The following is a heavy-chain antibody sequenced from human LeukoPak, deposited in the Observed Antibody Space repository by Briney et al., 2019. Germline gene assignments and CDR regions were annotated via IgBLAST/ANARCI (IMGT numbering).Heavy chain of an antibody. V-gene: IGHV6-1*01. J-gene: IGHJ5*02. Sequence: SQTLSLTCAISGDSVSSNSAAWNWIRQSPSRGLEWLGRTYYRSKWYNDYAVSVKSRITINPDTSKNQFSLQLNSVTPEDTAVYYCARFTIFGVVIKNWFDPWGQGTLVTVSS. CDR2: TYYRSKWYN. D-gene: IGHD3-3*01. CDR1: GDSVSSNSAA. CDR3: ARFTIFGVVIKNWFDP.